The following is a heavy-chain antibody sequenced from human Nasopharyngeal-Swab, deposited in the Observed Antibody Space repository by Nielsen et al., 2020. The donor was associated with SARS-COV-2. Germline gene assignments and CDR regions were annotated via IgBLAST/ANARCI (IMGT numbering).Heavy chain of an antibody. J-gene: IGHJ3*02. CDR2: ISGSGGST. V-gene: IGHV3-23*01. Sequence: WIHQPPGKGLEWVSAISGSGGSTYYADSVKGRFTISRDNSKNTLYLQMNSLRAEDTAVYYCAKDRKQWLVTRSAFDIWGQGTMVTVSS. CDR3: AKDRKQWLVTRSAFDI. D-gene: IGHD6-19*01.